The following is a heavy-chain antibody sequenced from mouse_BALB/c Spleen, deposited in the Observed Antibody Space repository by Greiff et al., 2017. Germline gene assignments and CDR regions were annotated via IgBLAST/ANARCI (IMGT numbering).Heavy chain of an antibody. D-gene: IGHD2-1*01. CDR3: ARDGNSYFDY. CDR2: IFPGSGNT. CDR1: GYSFTSYY. Sequence: QVQLQQSGPELVKPGASVKISCKASGYSFTSYYIHWVKQRPGQGLEWIGWIFPGSGNTKYNEKFKGKATLTADTSSSTAYMQLSSLTSEDSAVYFCARDGNSYFDYWGQGTTLTVSS. V-gene: IGHV1-66*01. J-gene: IGHJ2*01.